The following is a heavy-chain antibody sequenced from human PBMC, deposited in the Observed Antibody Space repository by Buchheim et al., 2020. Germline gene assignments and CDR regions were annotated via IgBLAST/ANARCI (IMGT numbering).Heavy chain of an antibody. V-gene: IGHV3-23*01. Sequence: EVQLLESGGGLVQPGGSLRLSCAASGFTFSSYAMSWVRQAPGKGLEWVSAISGSGGSTYYADSVKGRFTVSRDNSKNTLYLHMNGLSADDTAVYYCAKEPRGYSSGQLDYWGQGTL. D-gene: IGHD5-18*01. J-gene: IGHJ4*02. CDR1: GFTFSSYA. CDR2: ISGSGGST. CDR3: AKEPRGYSSGQLDY.